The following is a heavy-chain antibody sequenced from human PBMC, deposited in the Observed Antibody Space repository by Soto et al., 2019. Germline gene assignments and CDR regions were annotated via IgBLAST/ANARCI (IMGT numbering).Heavy chain of an antibody. CDR1: DGYISSSGYY. V-gene: IGHV4-39*01. D-gene: IGHD6-19*01. Sequence: SQTLSLSCTVSDGYISSSGYYWGRIRKPPGKGLEWIGSIYYSGSTYYNPSLKSRVTISVDTSKNQFSLKLSSVTAADTAVYYCARLSRGWSNWFDPWGQGTLVTVSS. CDR2: IYYSGST. J-gene: IGHJ5*02. CDR3: ARLSRGWSNWFDP.